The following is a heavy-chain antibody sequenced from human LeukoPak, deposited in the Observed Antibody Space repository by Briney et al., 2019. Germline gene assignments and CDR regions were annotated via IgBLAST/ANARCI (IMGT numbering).Heavy chain of an antibody. Sequence: SETLSLTCAVYGGSFSGYYWSWIRQPPGKGLEWIGEINHSGSTNYNPSLKSRVTISVDTSKNQFSLKLSSVTAADTAVYYCARGEETAAAGLNAFDIWGQGTMVTVSS. CDR3: ARGEETAAAGLNAFDI. CDR2: INHSGST. D-gene: IGHD6-13*01. CDR1: GGSFSGYY. J-gene: IGHJ3*02. V-gene: IGHV4-34*01.